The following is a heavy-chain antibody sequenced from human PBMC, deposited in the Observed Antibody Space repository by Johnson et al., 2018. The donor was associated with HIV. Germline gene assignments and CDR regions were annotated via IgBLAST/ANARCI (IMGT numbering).Heavy chain of an antibody. V-gene: IGHV3-30*04. D-gene: IGHD2-15*01. CDR3: ASEDMPDMGGAFDI. Sequence: QVQLVESGGGVVQPGRSLRLSCAASGFTFSSMHWDRQAPGKGLEWVAVISYDGNNNYYAASVTGRFTISRDNSKNTLYLQMNSLRAEDTALYYCASEDMPDMGGAFDIWGQGKMVTVSS. CDR1: GFTFSS. CDR2: ISYDGNNN. J-gene: IGHJ3*02.